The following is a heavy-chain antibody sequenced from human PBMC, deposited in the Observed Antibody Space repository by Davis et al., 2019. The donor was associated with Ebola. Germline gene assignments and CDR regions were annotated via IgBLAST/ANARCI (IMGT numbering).Heavy chain of an antibody. Sequence: SLKISCAASGFTFGDYAMHWVRQAPGKGLEWVSGISWNGGRRGYADSVKGRFTISRDNSKNTLYLQMNSLKTEDTAVYYCAKDDFPLASRPDCFDYWGQGTLVTVSS. J-gene: IGHJ4*02. V-gene: IGHV3-9*01. CDR3: AKDDFPLASRPDCFDY. D-gene: IGHD6-6*01. CDR2: ISWNGGRR. CDR1: GFTFGDYA.